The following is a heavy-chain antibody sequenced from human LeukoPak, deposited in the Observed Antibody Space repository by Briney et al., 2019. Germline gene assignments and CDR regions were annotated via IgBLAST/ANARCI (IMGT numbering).Heavy chain of an antibody. D-gene: IGHD1-14*01. CDR2: INPSGGST. CDR3: ARRYLYYFDY. CDR1: GYTFTGHY. V-gene: IGHV1-46*01. J-gene: IGHJ4*02. Sequence: ASVKVSCKASGYTFTGHYMHWVRQAPGQGLEWMGIINPSGGSTSYAQKFQGRVTMTRDMSTSTVYMELSSLRSEDTAVYYCARRYLYYFDYWGQGTLVTVSS.